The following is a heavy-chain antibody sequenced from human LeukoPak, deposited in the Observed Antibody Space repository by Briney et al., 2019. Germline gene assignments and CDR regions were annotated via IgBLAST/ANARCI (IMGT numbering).Heavy chain of an antibody. D-gene: IGHD5-12*01. CDR1: GGSINTYY. J-gene: IGHJ4*02. Sequence: SETLSLTCTVSGGSINTYYWNWIRQPPGKGLEWIGYIYSSGRTNYNPSLKSRVTISVDTSKNQFSLKLSSVTAADTAVYYCARVRGIVATVNYFDCWGQGTLVTVSS. CDR3: ARVRGIVATVNYFDC. CDR2: IYSSGRT. V-gene: IGHV4-59*01.